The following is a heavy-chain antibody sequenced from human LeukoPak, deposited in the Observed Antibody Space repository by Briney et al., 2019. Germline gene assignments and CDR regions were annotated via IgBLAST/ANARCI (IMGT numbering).Heavy chain of an antibody. V-gene: IGHV4-39*01. J-gene: IGHJ6*03. Sequence: SETLSLTCAVSGGSISTSTYYWGWIRQSPGKGLEWIGSIHSSGSTHYSPSLKSRVSISVDRSNNQFSLMLTSVTAADTAVYYCARHVLWYYYMDVWGKGATVTVSS. D-gene: IGHD3-10*01. CDR1: GGSISTSTYY. CDR2: IHSSGST. CDR3: ARHVLWYYYMDV.